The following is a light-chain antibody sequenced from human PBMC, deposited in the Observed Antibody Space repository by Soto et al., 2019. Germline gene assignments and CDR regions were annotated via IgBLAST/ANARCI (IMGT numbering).Light chain of an antibody. Sequence: DIQMTQSPSSLSASVEDRVTIACRASQNIRTYLNWYQQNPGKAPKLLIYAASNLHSGVPSRFSGSGSGTDFTLNISSLQPEDFATYYCQQAYSKNTFGGGTKVEIK. CDR1: QNIRTY. J-gene: IGKJ4*01. V-gene: IGKV1-39*01. CDR2: AAS. CDR3: QQAYSKNT.